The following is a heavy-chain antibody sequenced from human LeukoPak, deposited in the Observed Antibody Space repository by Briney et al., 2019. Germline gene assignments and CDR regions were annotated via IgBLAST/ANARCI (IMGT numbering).Heavy chain of an antibody. CDR3: ARQDYYGDYVGY. CDR1: GFTFSSYE. J-gene: IGHJ4*02. D-gene: IGHD4-17*01. CDR2: ISSSATTI. Sequence: GGSLRLSCAASGFTFSSYEMNWVRQAPGKGLEWVSYISSSATTIYYADSVKGRFTLSRDNAKNSLYLQMNSLRAEDTAVYYCARQDYYGDYVGYWGQGTLVTVSS. V-gene: IGHV3-48*03.